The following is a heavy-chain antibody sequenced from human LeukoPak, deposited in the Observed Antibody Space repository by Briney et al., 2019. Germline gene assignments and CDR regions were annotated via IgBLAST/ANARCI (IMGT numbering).Heavy chain of an antibody. CDR3: ASLTQSSVRYYYYGMDV. CDR2: IYYSGST. Sequence: PSETLSLTCTVSGGSISSYYWSWIRQPPGKGLEWIGYIYYSGSTNYNPSLKSRVTISVDTSKNQFSLKLSSVTAADTAVYYCASLTQSSVRYYYYGMDVWGQGTTVTVSS. CDR1: GGSISSYY. D-gene: IGHD3-22*01. V-gene: IGHV4-59*01. J-gene: IGHJ6*02.